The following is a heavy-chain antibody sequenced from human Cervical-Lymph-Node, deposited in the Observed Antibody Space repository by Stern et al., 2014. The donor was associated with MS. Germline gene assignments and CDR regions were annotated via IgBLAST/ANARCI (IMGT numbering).Heavy chain of an antibody. CDR1: GYTFTSYA. CDR3: ARDRGYCTNGVCYNWFDP. V-gene: IGHV1-3*01. D-gene: IGHD2-8*01. CDR2: INAGNGNT. Sequence: QVQLVQSGAEVKKPGASVKVSCKASGYTFTSYAMHWVRQAPGQRLEWMGWINAGNGNTKYSQKFQGRVTITRDTSASTAYMELSSLRSEDTAVYYCARDRGYCTNGVCYNWFDPWGQGTLVTVSS. J-gene: IGHJ5*02.